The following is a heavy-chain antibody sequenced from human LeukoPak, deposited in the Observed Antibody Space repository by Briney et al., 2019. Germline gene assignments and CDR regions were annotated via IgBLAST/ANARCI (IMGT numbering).Heavy chain of an antibody. CDR1: GGTFSSYL. CDR3: ARDVVGAFGTKALDD. J-gene: IGHJ4*02. Sequence: GASVKVSCKASGGTFSSYLISWVRQAPGQGLEWMGGIIPIIGIADYIQKFQDRVTITADESTTTAYMELTGLRSEDTAIYYCARDVVGAFGTKALDDWGQGTLVTVSA. CDR2: IIPIIGIA. V-gene: IGHV1-69*10. D-gene: IGHD1-26*01.